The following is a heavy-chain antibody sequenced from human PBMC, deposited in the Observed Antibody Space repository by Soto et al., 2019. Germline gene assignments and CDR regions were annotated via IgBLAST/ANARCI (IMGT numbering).Heavy chain of an antibody. D-gene: IGHD2-2*01. CDR2: ISYDGSNK. J-gene: IGHJ6*02. V-gene: IGHV3-30-3*01. CDR1: GFTFSSYA. Sequence: QVQLVESGGGVVQPGRSLRLSCAASGFTFSSYAMHWVRQAPGKGLEWVAVISYDGSNKYYADSVKGRFTISRDNSKNTLYLKMTSLRAEDTAVYYCASPIVLVPAARGYYYYYYGMDVWGQGTTVTVSS. CDR3: ASPIVLVPAARGYYYYYYGMDV.